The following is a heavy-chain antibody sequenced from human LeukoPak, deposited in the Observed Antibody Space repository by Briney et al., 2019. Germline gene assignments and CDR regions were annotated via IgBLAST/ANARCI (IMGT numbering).Heavy chain of an antibody. CDR1: GFTFSSYS. Sequence: GGSLRLSCAASGFTFSSYSMNWVRQAPGKGLEWVSSISSSSSYIYYADSVKGRFTISRGNAKNSLYLQMNSLRAEDTAVYYCARVRDHPGDAFDIWGQGTMVTVSS. J-gene: IGHJ3*02. CDR3: ARVRDHPGDAFDI. V-gene: IGHV3-21*01. D-gene: IGHD1-14*01. CDR2: ISSSSSYI.